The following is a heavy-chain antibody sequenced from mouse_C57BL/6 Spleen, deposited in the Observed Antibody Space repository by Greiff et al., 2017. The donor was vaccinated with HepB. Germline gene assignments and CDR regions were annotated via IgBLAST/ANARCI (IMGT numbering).Heavy chain of an antibody. CDR2: IYPYNGVS. V-gene: IGHV1-31*01. J-gene: IGHJ1*03. CDR3: ARLGSYYSNHWYFDV. CDR1: GYSFTGYY. Sequence: VHVKQSGPELVKPGASVKISCKASGYSFTGYYLHWVKQSHGNILDWIGYIYPYNGVSSYNQKFKGKATLTVDESSSTAYMELRSLTSEDSAVYYCARLGSYYSNHWYFDVWGTGTTVTVSS. D-gene: IGHD2-5*01.